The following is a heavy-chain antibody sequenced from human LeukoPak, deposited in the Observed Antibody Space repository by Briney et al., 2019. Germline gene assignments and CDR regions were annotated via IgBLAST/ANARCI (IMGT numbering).Heavy chain of an antibody. Sequence: PGGSLRLSCAASGFTFSSYDMHWVRQATGKGLEWVSAIGTAGDTYYPGSVKGRFTISRENAKNSLYLQMNSLRAGDTAVYYCARDARDEGFDYWGQGTLVTVSS. J-gene: IGHJ4*02. CDR3: ARDARDEGFDY. CDR1: GFTFSSYD. V-gene: IGHV3-13*01. CDR2: IGTAGDT.